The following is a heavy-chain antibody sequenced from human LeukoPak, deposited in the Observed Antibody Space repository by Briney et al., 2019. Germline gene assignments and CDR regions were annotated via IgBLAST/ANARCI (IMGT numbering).Heavy chain of an antibody. D-gene: IGHD3-10*01. Sequence: GGSLRLSCAASGFTFSSYSMNWVRQAPGKGLEWVSSISSSSSYIYCADSVRGRFTISRDNAKNSLYLQMNSLRAEDTAVYYCARAVQKAEDYWGQGTLVTVSS. CDR1: GFTFSSYS. CDR2: ISSSSSYI. V-gene: IGHV3-21*01. CDR3: ARAVQKAEDY. J-gene: IGHJ4*02.